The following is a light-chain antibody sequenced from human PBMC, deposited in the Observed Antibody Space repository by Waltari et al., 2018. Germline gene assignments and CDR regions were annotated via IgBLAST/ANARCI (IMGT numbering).Light chain of an antibody. V-gene: IGLV2-14*03. CDR1: SSDVGGYNY. Sequence: QSALTQPASVSGSPGQSITISCTGTSSDVGGYNYVYWYQQHPGKAPKLLINDVDYRPSGVSDRFSGSKTVNTASLTISGLQAVDEAVYNCASFTGNVVFGGETKLTVL. CDR2: DVD. CDR3: ASFTGNVV. J-gene: IGLJ2*01.